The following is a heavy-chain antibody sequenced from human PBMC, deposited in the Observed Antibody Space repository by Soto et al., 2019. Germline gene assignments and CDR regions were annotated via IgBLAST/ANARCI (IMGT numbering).Heavy chain of an antibody. Sequence: GGSLRLSCAASGYTLGSYSMNWVRQAPGKGPEWVSSISSISYIYYADSLKGRFTISRDNAKNSLYRQMNSLRAEDTAVYYCARSPPDCCGWYFDYWGQGTVVTVSS. D-gene: IGHD2-21*01. CDR1: GYTLGSYS. V-gene: IGHV3-21*01. CDR3: ARSPPDCCGWYFDY. CDR2: ISSISYI. J-gene: IGHJ4*02.